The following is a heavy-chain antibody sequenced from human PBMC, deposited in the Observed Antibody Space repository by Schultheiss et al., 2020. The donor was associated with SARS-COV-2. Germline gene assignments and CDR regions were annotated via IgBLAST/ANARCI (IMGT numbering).Heavy chain of an antibody. CDR2: INHSGST. Sequence: SETLSLTCAVYGGSFSGYYWSWIRQPPGKGLEWIGEINHSGSTNYNPSLKSRVTISVDTSKNQFSLKLSSVTAADTAVYYCARAIYKDTAMVRGVIPGTRVDYWGQGTLVTVSS. D-gene: IGHD3-10*01. J-gene: IGHJ4*02. V-gene: IGHV4-34*01. CDR1: GGSFSGYY. CDR3: ARAIYKDTAMVRGVIPGTRVDY.